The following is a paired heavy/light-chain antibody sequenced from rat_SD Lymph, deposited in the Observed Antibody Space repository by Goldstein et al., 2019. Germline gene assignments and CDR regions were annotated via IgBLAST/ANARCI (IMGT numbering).Heavy chain of an antibody. CDR1: GFTFSNYG. CDR3: TRGRKIYSSYIYSHWFAY. J-gene: IGHJ3*01. Sequence: EVQLVESGGGLVQPGRSMKLSCAASGFTFSNYGMAWVRQAPTKGLEWVATISYDGSSTYYRDSVKGRFTISRDNAKSTLYLQMNSLRSEDTATYYCTRGRKIYSSYIYSHWFAYWGQGTLVTVSS. D-gene: IGHD1-2*01. CDR2: ISYDGSST. V-gene: IGHV5-29*01.
Light chain of an antibody. Sequence: DVQMTQSPSYLAASPGESVSISCKASKSINTYLAWYQEKPGKTNKLLIYSGSTLQSGTPSRFSGSGSGTDFTLTIRSLEPEDFAVYYCQQHNEYPLTFGSGTKLEIK. J-gene: IGKJ5*01. V-gene: IGKV16S1*01. CDR2: SGS. CDR3: QQHNEYPLT. CDR1: KSINTY.